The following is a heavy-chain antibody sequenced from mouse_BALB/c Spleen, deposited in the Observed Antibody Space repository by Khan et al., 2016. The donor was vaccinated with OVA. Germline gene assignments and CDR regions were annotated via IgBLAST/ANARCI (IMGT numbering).Heavy chain of an antibody. D-gene: IGHD1-1*01. J-gene: IGHJ4*01. CDR2: VSPGSGSP. CDR1: GYTFTSYW. V-gene: IGHV1S41*01. Sequence: DLVKPGASVKLSCKASGYTFTSYWINWIKQRPGQGLEWIGRVSPGSGSPYYNEMFKGKPTVTVDKSSSTAYIQLNSLSSEDSAVYFCTRSNYYGNSLYAMDYWGQGTSVTVSS. CDR3: TRSNYYGNSLYAMDY.